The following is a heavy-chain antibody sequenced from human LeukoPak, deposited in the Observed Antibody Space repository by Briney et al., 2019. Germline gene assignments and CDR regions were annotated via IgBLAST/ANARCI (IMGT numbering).Heavy chain of an antibody. J-gene: IGHJ4*02. CDR1: GGTFGSYA. V-gene: IGHV1-69*01. D-gene: IGHD2-2*01. CDR2: IIPIFGTA. Sequence: SVKVSCKASGGTFGSYAISWVRQAPGQGLEWMGGIIPIFGTANYAQKFQGRVTITADESTSTAYMELSSLRSEDTAVYYCARFRYQLLHFDYWGQGTLVTVSS. CDR3: ARFRYQLLHFDY.